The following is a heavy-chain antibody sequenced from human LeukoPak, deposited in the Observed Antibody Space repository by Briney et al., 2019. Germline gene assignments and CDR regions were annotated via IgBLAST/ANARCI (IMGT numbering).Heavy chain of an antibody. Sequence: GESLKISCKASGYSSTSYWIVWVRQMPGKGLEWMGIIYPGDSDTRYSPSFQGQVTISADKSISTAFLQWSGLKASDTAIYYCARPTLTGYSSGFGYWGQGTLVTVSS. D-gene: IGHD6-19*01. CDR3: ARPTLTGYSSGFGY. CDR2: IYPGDSDT. CDR1: GYSSTSYW. V-gene: IGHV5-51*01. J-gene: IGHJ4*02.